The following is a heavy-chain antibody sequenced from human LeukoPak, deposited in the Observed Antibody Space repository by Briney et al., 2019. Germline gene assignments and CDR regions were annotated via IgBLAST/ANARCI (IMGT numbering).Heavy chain of an antibody. V-gene: IGHV3-23*01. Sequence: GGSLRLSCAASGFTFSSYAMSWVRQAPGKGLEWVSAISGSGGSTYYADSVKGRFTISRDNSKNTLYLRMNSLRAEDTAVYYCAKDRITVTTRVNWYFDLWGRGTLVTVSS. J-gene: IGHJ2*01. CDR2: ISGSGGST. CDR1: GFTFSSYA. CDR3: AKDRITVTTRVNWYFDL. D-gene: IGHD4-17*01.